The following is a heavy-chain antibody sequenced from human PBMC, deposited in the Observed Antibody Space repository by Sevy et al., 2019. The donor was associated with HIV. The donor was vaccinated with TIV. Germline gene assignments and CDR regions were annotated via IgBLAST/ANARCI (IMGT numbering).Heavy chain of an antibody. CDR3: ARDTANYDFWSIGGGPAAFDI. D-gene: IGHD3-3*01. V-gene: IGHV3-48*01. CDR1: GFTFSNFW. J-gene: IGHJ3*02. CDR2: ISSSSSTI. Sequence: GGSLRLSCVASGFTFSNFWMSWVRQAPGKGLEWVSYISSSSSTIYYADSVKGRFTISRDNAKNSLYLQMNSLRAEDTAVYYCARDTANYDFWSIGGGPAAFDIWGQGTMVTVSS.